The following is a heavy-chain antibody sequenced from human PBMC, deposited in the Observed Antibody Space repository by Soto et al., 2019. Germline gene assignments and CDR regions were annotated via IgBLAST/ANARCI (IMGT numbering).Heavy chain of an antibody. CDR2: ISSSGSNI. CDR1: GFTFNNYG. Sequence: EVQLVESGGGLVQPGGSLRLSCAASGFTFNNYGMYWVRQAPGKGLEWVSYISSSGSNIYYADSVKGRFTISRDNARNSLYRQMDSLRAEDTAIYYCARDRRGWSYTRCYDGYYYYYMAVW. V-gene: IGHV3-48*01. D-gene: IGHD2-2*01. J-gene: IGHJ6*03. CDR3: ARDRRGWSYTRCYDGYYYYYMAV.